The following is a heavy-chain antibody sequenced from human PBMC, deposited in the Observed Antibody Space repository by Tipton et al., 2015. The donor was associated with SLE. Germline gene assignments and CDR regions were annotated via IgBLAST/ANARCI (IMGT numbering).Heavy chain of an antibody. D-gene: IGHD6-13*01. CDR3: ARESYSPYYFDY. J-gene: IGHJ4*02. Sequence: TLSLTCAVYGGSFSGYYWSWIRQPPGKGLEWIGEINHSGSTNYSPSLKSRVTISVDTSKNQFSLKLSSVTAADTAVYYCARESYSPYYFDYWGQGTLVTVSS. CDR1: GGSFSGYY. V-gene: IGHV4-34*01. CDR2: INHSGST.